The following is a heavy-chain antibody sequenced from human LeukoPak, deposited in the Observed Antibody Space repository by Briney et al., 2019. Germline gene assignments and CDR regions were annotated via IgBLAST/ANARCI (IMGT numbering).Heavy chain of an antibody. J-gene: IGHJ5*02. CDR1: SGSISSNY. D-gene: IGHD2-21*01. CDR3: ARHEDSTNPYWFDP. Sequence: SETLSLTCTVSSGSISSNYCSWIRQPPGKGLEWIGYIFYSGSTNYNPSLKSRVTISVDTSKNQFSLKLSSVTAADTAVYYCARHEDSTNPYWFDPWGQGTLVTVSS. CDR2: IFYSGST. V-gene: IGHV4-59*08.